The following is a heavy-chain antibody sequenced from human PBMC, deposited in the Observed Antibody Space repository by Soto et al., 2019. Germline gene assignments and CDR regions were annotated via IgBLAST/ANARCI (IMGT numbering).Heavy chain of an antibody. D-gene: IGHD6-13*01. V-gene: IGHV3-33*01. Sequence: GGSLRLSCAASGFTFSSYGMHWVRQAPGKGLEWVAVIWYDGSNKYYADSVKARFTIPRDNSKNTLYLQMNSLRAEDTAVYYCARVRTGIAAAGAAENNYYYYGMDVWGQGTTVTVSS. CDR2: IWYDGSNK. J-gene: IGHJ6*02. CDR1: GFTFSSYG. CDR3: ARVRTGIAAAGAAENNYYYYGMDV.